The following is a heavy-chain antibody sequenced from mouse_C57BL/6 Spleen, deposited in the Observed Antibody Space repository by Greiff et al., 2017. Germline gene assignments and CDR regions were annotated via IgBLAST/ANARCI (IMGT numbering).Heavy chain of an antibody. CDR2: IWWDDDK. D-gene: IGHD1-1*01. V-gene: IGHV8-8*01. CDR1: GFSLSTFGMG. Sequence: QVTLKESGPGILQPSQTLSLTCSFSGFSLSTFGMGVGWIRQPSGKGLEWLAHIWWDDDKYYNPALKSRLTISKDTSKNQVFLKIANVDTADTATYYCARMPPYYGSSYGYFDVWGTGTTVTVSS. CDR3: ARMPPYYGSSYGYFDV. J-gene: IGHJ1*03.